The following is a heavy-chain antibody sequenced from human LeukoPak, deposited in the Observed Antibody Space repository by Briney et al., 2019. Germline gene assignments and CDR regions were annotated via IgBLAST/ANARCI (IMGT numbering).Heavy chain of an antibody. CDR3: ARGLREGLRFLEWGSYYYYGMDV. CDR1: GFTLSRYS. V-gene: IGHV3-21*04. J-gene: IGHJ6*02. D-gene: IGHD3-3*01. CDR2: ISSSSSYI. Sequence: GGSLRLSCAASGFTLSRYSMNWVRQAPGKGLEWVSSISSSSSYIYYADSVKGRFTISRDNAKNSLYLQMNSLRAEDTAVYYCARGLREGLRFLEWGSYYYYGMDVWGQGTTVTVSS.